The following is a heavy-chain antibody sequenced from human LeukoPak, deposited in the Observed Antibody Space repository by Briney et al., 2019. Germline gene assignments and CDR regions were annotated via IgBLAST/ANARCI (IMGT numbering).Heavy chain of an antibody. Sequence: SETLSLTCTVSGGSISNYYWSWIRQPPGKGLEWIGEINHSGSTNYNPSLKSRVTISVDTSKNQFSLKLSSVTAADTAVYYCARAPEYYYDSSGYAFDIWGQGTMVTVSS. D-gene: IGHD3-22*01. J-gene: IGHJ3*02. CDR3: ARAPEYYYDSSGYAFDI. CDR2: INHSGST. CDR1: GGSISNYY. V-gene: IGHV4-34*01.